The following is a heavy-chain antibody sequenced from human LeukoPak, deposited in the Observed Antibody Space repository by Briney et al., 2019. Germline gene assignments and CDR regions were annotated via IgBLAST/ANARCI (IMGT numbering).Heavy chain of an antibody. D-gene: IGHD3-16*01. V-gene: IGHV3-53*01. CDR2: IYSGGST. Sequence: GESLKISCAASGFTVSSSYLNWVRQAPGKGLEWVSVIYSGGSTYYADSVKGRFTISRDNSKNTLYLQMNSLRAEDTAVYYCARAPGGFDYWGQGTLVTVSS. J-gene: IGHJ4*02. CDR3: ARAPGGFDY. CDR1: GFTVSSSY.